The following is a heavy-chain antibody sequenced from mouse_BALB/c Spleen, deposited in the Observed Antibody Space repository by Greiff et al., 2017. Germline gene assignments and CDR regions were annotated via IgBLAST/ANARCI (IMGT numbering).Heavy chain of an antibody. V-gene: IGHV1S81*02. CDR2: INPSNGRT. CDR1: GYTFTSYW. Sequence: QVQLQQPGAELVKPGASVKLSCKASGYTFTSYWMHWVKQRPGQGLEWIGEINPSNGRTNYNEKFKSKATLTVDKSSSTAYMQLSSLTSEDSAVYYCAQTARATAWFAYWGQGTLVTVSA. CDR3: AQTARATAWFAY. J-gene: IGHJ3*01. D-gene: IGHD3-2*01.